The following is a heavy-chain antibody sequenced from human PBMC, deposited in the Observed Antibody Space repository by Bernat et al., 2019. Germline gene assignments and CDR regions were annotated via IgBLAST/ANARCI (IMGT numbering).Heavy chain of an antibody. D-gene: IGHD1-26*01. CDR2: ISDDGSTK. Sequence: QVQLVESGGGVVQPGRSLRLSCAASGFTFSSYGMQWVRQAPGKGLEWVAVISDDGSTKHYADSVNGRFTVSRDNSKNTLYLQMNSLRAEDTAVYCCAKEKGGNYMPLDYWGQGTLVTVSS. CDR3: AKEKGGNYMPLDY. J-gene: IGHJ4*02. V-gene: IGHV3-30*18. CDR1: GFTFSSYG.